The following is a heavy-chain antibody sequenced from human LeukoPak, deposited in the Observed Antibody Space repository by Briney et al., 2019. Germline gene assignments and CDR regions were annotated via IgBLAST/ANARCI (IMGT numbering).Heavy chain of an antibody. CDR1: GYTFTSYY. Sequence: ASVNVSCKASGYTFTSYYMHWVRQAPGQGLEWMGIINPSGGSTSYAQKFQGRVTMTRDTSTSTVYMELSSLRSEDTAVYYCARASPYCTNGVCSKAEGAFDIWGQGTMVTVSS. J-gene: IGHJ3*02. D-gene: IGHD2-8*01. V-gene: IGHV1-46*01. CDR2: INPSGGST. CDR3: ARASPYCTNGVCSKAEGAFDI.